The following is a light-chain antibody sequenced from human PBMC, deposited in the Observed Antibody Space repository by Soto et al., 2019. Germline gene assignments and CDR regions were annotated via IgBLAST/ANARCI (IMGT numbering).Light chain of an antibody. J-gene: IGKJ3*01. V-gene: IGKV3-20*01. CDR3: QQCGGSPLFS. Sequence: EIVLTQSPGTLSLSPGERATLSCTASQSVTSSCLAWYQRRPGRAPRLLIHTTSIRATDIPDRFSGSGSGTDFTLTISRLEPADSGVYYWQQCGGSPLFSFGPGTRVDI. CDR1: QSVTSSC. CDR2: TTS.